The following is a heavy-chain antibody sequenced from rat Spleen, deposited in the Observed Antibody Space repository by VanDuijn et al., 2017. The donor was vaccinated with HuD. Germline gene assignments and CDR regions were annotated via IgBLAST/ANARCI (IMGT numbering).Heavy chain of an antibody. Sequence: EVQLVESGGGLVQPGRSLKLSCAASGFAYSDYVMAWVRQAPTKGLEWVASISYDGGHTYYPDSVKGRFTISRDTAQNILYLQMNSPRSEDTATYYCTTDTYGGYVMDAWGQGALVTVSS. CDR1: GFAYSDYV. V-gene: IGHV5-20*01. CDR2: ISYDGGHT. J-gene: IGHJ4*01. CDR3: TTDTYGGYVMDA. D-gene: IGHD1-11*01.